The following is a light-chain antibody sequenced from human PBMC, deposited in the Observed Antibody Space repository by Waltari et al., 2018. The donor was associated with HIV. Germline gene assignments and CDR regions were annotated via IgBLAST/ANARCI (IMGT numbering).Light chain of an antibody. J-gene: IGKJ1*01. CDR3: MQALQTPWT. CDR2: LGS. Sequence: DIVMTQSPVSLAGTPGEPASISCRSSQNLLHRNGYTQLDWYVQKPGQPPQLLIYLGSNRASGVPDRFSGSGSGTDFTLKISRMEAEDVGVYYCMQALQTPWTFGQGTKVEIK. V-gene: IGKV2-28*01. CDR1: QNLLHRNGYTQ.